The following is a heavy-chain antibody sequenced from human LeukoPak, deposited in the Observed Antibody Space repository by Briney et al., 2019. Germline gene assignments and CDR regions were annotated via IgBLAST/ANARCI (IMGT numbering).Heavy chain of an antibody. V-gene: IGHV3-21*01. CDR1: GFTFSTYT. J-gene: IGHJ3*02. CDR2: ISSNGYYI. D-gene: IGHD3-3*01. CDR3: AREGLRTERSDTDAFDI. Sequence: GGSLRLSCAASGFTFSTYTLNWVRQAPGKGLEWVSSISSNGYYIYYAGSVRGRFTISRDNAKNSLYLQMNSLRAEDTALYYCAREGLRTERSDTDAFDIWGQGTMVTVSS.